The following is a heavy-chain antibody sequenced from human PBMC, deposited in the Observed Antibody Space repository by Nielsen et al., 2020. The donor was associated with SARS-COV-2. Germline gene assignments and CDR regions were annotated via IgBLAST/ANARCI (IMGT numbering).Heavy chain of an antibody. CDR3: ARGGRFSSGWRVFDY. CDR1: GGSISSGSYY. CDR2: IYTSGST. Sequence: SETLSLTCTVSGGSISSGSYYWSWIRQPAGKGLEWIGRIYTSGSTNYNPSLKSRVTISVDTSKNQFSLKLSSVTAADTAVYYCARGGRFSSGWRVFDYWGQGTLVTAPQ. V-gene: IGHV4-61*02. J-gene: IGHJ4*02. D-gene: IGHD6-19*01.